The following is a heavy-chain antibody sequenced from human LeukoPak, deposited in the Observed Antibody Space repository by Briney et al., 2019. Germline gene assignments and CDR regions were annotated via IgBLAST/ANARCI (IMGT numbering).Heavy chain of an antibody. J-gene: IGHJ2*01. D-gene: IGHD2-15*01. V-gene: IGHV3-20*04. CDR3: ARDRVVVATTTPAYWYFDI. Sequence: PGGSLRLSCAASGFTFDDYGMSWVRHAPGKGLEWVSGINWNGGSTGYADSVKGRFTISRDNAKNSLFLHMNSLRVEDTALYYCARDRVVVATTTPAYWYFDIWGRGTLVTVSS. CDR2: INWNGGST. CDR1: GFTFDDYG.